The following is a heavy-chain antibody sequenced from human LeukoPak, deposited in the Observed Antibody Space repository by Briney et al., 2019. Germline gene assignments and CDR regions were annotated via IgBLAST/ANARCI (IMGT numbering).Heavy chain of an antibody. J-gene: IGHJ4*02. CDR2: INHSGST. D-gene: IGHD3-10*01. Sequence: PSETLSLTCAVYGGSFSGYYWSWIRQPPGKGLEWIGEINHSGSTNYNPSLKSRVTISVDTSKNQFSLKLSSVTAADTAVYYCARDRWLVTMVRGVIIDYWGQGTLVTVSS. CDR3: ARDRWLVTMVRGVIIDY. CDR1: GGSFSGYY. V-gene: IGHV4-34*01.